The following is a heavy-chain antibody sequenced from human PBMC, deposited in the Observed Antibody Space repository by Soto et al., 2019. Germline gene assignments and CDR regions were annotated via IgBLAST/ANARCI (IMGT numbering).Heavy chain of an antibody. Sequence: ASVKVSCKASGYTFTGYYMHWVRQAPGQGLEWMGWINPNSGGTNYAQKFQGWVTMTRDTSISTAYMELSRLRSDDTAVYYCASSIFGASPYYYYGMDVWGQGTTVTVSS. CDR2: INPNSGGT. V-gene: IGHV1-2*04. CDR3: ASSIFGASPYYYYGMDV. CDR1: GYTFTGYY. D-gene: IGHD3-3*01. J-gene: IGHJ6*02.